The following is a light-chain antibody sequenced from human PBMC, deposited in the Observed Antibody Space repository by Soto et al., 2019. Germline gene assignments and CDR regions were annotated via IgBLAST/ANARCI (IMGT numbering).Light chain of an antibody. Sequence: QSALTQPASVSGSPGQSITISCTGTSSDFGSYNLVSWYQQHPGKAPKLMIYEGSKRPSGVSNRFSGSKSGNTASLTISGVQAEDEADYYCCSYAGSSTPVVFGGGSKLTVL. CDR3: CSYAGSSTPVV. CDR2: EGS. J-gene: IGLJ2*01. V-gene: IGLV2-23*01. CDR1: SSDFGSYNL.